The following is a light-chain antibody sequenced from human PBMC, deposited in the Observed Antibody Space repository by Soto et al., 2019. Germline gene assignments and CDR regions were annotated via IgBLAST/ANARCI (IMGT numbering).Light chain of an antibody. V-gene: IGKV2-30*01. CDR3: MQGPHWPPYT. CDR1: QSLAYSDGNTY. Sequence: DVVMTQSPLSLPVTLGQPASISCRSSQSLAYSDGNTYLNWFQQRPGQSPRRLIYKVSNRDSGVPDRFSGSGSGTDFTLKISRVEAEDVGVYSCMQGPHWPPYTFGQGTKLEIK. CDR2: KVS. J-gene: IGKJ2*01.